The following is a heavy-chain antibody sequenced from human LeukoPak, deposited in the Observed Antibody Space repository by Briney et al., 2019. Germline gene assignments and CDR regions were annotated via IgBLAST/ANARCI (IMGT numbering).Heavy chain of an antibody. Sequence: GGSLRLSCAASGFTFSSYSMNWVRQAPGKGLEWVSGINWNGGSTGYADSVKGRFTISRDNAKNTLYLQMNSLRAEDTAVYYCATVGSSASENYWGQGTLVTVSS. CDR2: INWNGGST. D-gene: IGHD6-19*01. CDR1: GFTFSSYS. J-gene: IGHJ4*02. V-gene: IGHV3-20*04. CDR3: ATVGSSASENY.